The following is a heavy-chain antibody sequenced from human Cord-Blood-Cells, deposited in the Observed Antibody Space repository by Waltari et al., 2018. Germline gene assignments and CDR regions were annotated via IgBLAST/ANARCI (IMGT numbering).Heavy chain of an antibody. V-gene: IGHV1-3*01. D-gene: IGHD6-6*01. J-gene: IGHJ6*03. CDR3: ARDEYSSSYYYYYMDV. CDR2: INPGNGNT. Sequence: QVQLVRSGAEVKKPGASVKVSCKASGSTLPSFAMHWVRRPPGQRLEWMGWINPGNGNTKYSQKFQGRVTITRDTSASTAYMELSSLRSEDTAVYYCARDEYSSSYYYYYMDVWGKGTTVTVSS. CDR1: GSTLPSFA.